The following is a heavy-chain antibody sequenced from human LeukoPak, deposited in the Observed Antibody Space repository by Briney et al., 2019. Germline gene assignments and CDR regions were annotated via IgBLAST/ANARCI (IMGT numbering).Heavy chain of an antibody. CDR1: GYSFTSYW. J-gene: IGHJ4*02. D-gene: IGHD5-24*01. Sequence: GESLKISCKGSGYSFTSYWIGWVGQMPGKGLEWMGIIYPGDSDTRYSPSFQGQVTISADKSISTAYLRWSSLKASDTTIYYCARGRDGYNYDYWGQGTLVTVSS. CDR2: IYPGDSDT. V-gene: IGHV5-51*01. CDR3: ARGRDGYNYDY.